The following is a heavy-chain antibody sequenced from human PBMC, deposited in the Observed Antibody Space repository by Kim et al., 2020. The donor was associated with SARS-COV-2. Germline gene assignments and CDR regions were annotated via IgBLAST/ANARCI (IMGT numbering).Heavy chain of an antibody. D-gene: IGHD3-10*01. CDR2: IYPGDSDT. CDR3: ALSVRGVIINDAFDI. J-gene: IGHJ3*02. CDR1: GYSFTSYW. Sequence: GESLKISCKGSGYSFTSYWIGWVRQMPGKGLEWMGIIYPGDSDTRYSPSFQGQVTISADKSISTAYLQWSSLKASDTAMYYCALSVRGVIINDAFDIWGQGTMVTVSS. V-gene: IGHV5-51*01.